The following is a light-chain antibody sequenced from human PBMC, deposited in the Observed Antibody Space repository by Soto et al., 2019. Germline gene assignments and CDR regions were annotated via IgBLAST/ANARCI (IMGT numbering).Light chain of an antibody. Sequence: QSALTQPASVSGSPGQSITISCTGTSSDVGGYNFVSWYQQHPGKTPKLLIYEVNKRPSGVPDRFSGSKSGNTASLTVSGLQAEDEADYYCSSYGGDNKYVLFGGGTKLTVL. CDR3: SSYGGDNKYVL. CDR1: SSDVGGYNF. J-gene: IGLJ2*01. CDR2: EVN. V-gene: IGLV2-8*01.